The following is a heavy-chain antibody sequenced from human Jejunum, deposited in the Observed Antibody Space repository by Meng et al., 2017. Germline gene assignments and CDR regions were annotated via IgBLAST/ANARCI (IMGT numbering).Heavy chain of an antibody. D-gene: IGHD3-16*01. Sequence: QLQESGPGLVGPSATRSLTFTVSRGSFSSTDYQWGWIRQPPGKGLEWIGYAGANFQSGTNHNPSLKSRVTISLDTSKNQFSLKLTSVNAADTAVYYCARDYWGSLDYWGQGILVTVSS. CDR1: RGSFSSTDYQ. J-gene: IGHJ4*02. CDR2: AGANFQSGT. CDR3: ARDYWGSLDY. V-gene: IGHV4-61*08.